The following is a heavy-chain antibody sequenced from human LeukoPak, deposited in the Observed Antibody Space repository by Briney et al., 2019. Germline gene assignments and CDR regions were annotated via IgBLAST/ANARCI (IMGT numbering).Heavy chain of an antibody. J-gene: IGHJ4*02. CDR3: AKEMRITMIVVVISVPFDY. CDR2: ISGSGGST. CDR1: GFTFSSYA. D-gene: IGHD3-22*01. Sequence: GGSLRLSCAASGFTFSSYAMSWVRQAPGKGLEWVSAISGSGGSTYYADSVKGRFTISRDNSKNTLYLQMNSLRAEDTAVYYCAKEMRITMIVVVISVPFDYWGQGTLVTVSS. V-gene: IGHV3-23*01.